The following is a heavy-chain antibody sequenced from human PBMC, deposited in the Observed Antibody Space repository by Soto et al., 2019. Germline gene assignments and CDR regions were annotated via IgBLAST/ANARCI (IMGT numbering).Heavy chain of an antibody. V-gene: IGHV4-39*01. CDR1: GGSISSSSYY. J-gene: IGHJ3*02. CDR3: ARRGSDYDILTGWAQDAFDI. Sequence: PSETLSLTCTVSGGSISSSSYYWGWIRQPPGKGLEWIGSIYYSGSTYYNPSLKSRVTISVDTSKNQFSLKLSSVTAADTAVYYCARRGSDYDILTGWAQDAFDIWGQGTMVTVSS. D-gene: IGHD3-9*01. CDR2: IYYSGST.